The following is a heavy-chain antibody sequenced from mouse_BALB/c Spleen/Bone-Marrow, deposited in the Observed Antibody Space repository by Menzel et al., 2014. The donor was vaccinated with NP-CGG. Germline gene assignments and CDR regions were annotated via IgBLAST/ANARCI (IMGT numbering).Heavy chain of an antibody. Sequence: QVQLQQSGAELVKPGASVKLSCKASGYNFISYWIHWVKQRPGQGLEWIGEINPGNGRTNYNEKFKNKATLTIDKSSSTAYMQLSRLTSADSAVYYCARWGKGYFDVWGAGTTVTVSS. J-gene: IGHJ1*01. CDR2: INPGNGRT. D-gene: IGHD1-3*01. CDR1: GYNFISYW. CDR3: ARWGKGYFDV. V-gene: IGHV1S81*02.